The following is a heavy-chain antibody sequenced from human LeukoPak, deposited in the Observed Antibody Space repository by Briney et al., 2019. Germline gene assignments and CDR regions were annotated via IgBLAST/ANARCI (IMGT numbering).Heavy chain of an antibody. V-gene: IGHV1-69*06. CDR3: ARDRVSSSWYNSYYYYYMDV. CDR1: GGTFSSYA. D-gene: IGHD6-13*01. Sequence: ASVKVSCKASGGTFSSYAISWVRQAPGQGLERMGGIIPIFGTANYAQKFQGRVTITADKSTSTAYMELSSLRSEDTAVYYCARDRVSSSWYNSYYYYYMDVWGKGTTVTVSS. J-gene: IGHJ6*03. CDR2: IIPIFGTA.